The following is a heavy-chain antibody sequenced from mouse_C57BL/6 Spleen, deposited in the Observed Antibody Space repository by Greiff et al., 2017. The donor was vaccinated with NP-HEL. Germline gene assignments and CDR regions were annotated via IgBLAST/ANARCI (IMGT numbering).Heavy chain of an antibody. CDR3: ARDGVGDAIDY. J-gene: IGHJ4*01. Sequence: QVQLQQPGAELVKPGASVKMSCKASGYTFTSYWITWVKQRPGQGLEWIGDIYPGSGSTNYNEKFKSKATLSVDTSSSTAYMQLSSLTSEDTAVYYCARDGVGDAIDYWGQGTSVTVSS. D-gene: IGHD1-1*02. CDR2: IYPGSGST. V-gene: IGHV1-55*01. CDR1: GYTFTSYW.